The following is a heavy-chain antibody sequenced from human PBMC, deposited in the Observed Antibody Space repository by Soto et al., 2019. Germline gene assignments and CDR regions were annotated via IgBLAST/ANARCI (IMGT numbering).Heavy chain of an antibody. V-gene: IGHV2-5*02. Sequence: QITLKESGPTLVKPTQTLTLTCTFSGFSLSTSGVGVGWVRQPPGKALEWLALIFWDDEKHYRPSLKSRVTITKDTYKNQVVLTMTNMDPVNIATYYCAHRDGYNYYHFEYWGQGTLVTVSS. J-gene: IGHJ4*02. CDR3: AHRDGYNYYHFEY. CDR2: IFWDDEK. D-gene: IGHD5-12*01. CDR1: GFSLSTSGVG.